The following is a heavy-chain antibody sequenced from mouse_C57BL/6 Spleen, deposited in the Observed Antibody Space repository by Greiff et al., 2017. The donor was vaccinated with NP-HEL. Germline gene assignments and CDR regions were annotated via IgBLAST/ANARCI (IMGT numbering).Heavy chain of an antibody. D-gene: IGHD1-1*01. CDR1: GYTFTSYW. J-gene: IGHJ2*01. Sequence: VQLQQPGAELVRPGTSVKLSCKASGYTFTSYWMHWVKQRPGQGLEWIGVIDPSDSYTNYNQKFKGKATLTVDTSSSTAYMQLSSLTSEDSAVYYCARKGGFITTVVAFDYWGQGTTLTVSS. CDR3: ARKGGFITTVVAFDY. CDR2: IDPSDSYT. V-gene: IGHV1-59*01.